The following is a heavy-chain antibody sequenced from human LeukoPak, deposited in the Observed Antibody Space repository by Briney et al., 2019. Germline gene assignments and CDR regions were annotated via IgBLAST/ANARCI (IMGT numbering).Heavy chain of an antibody. CDR3: ARDRAAGSDWLDP. CDR1: GVSISGDY. D-gene: IGHD3-10*01. CDR2: TYYNGST. V-gene: IGHV4-59*01. Sequence: SETLSLTCTVSGVSISGDYWSWIRQPPGKGLEWIGYTYYNGSTKYNLSLKSRVTISIDTSKNQFSLKLTSLTAADSAVYYCARDRAAGSDWLDPWGQGTLVTVSS. J-gene: IGHJ5*02.